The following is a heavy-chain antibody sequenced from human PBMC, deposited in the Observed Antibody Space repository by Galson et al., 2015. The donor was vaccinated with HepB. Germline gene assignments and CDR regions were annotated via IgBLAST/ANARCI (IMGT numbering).Heavy chain of an antibody. V-gene: IGHV3-11*06. CDR2: ISSSSSYT. CDR3: ARVQYSSGWYPYYYYGMDV. D-gene: IGHD6-19*01. Sequence: SLRLSCAASGFTFSDYYMSWIRQAPGKGLEWVSYISSSSSYTNYTDSVKGRFTISRDNAKNSLYLQMNSLRAEDTAVYYCARVQYSSGWYPYYYYGMDVWGQGTTVTVSS. CDR1: GFTFSDYY. J-gene: IGHJ6*02.